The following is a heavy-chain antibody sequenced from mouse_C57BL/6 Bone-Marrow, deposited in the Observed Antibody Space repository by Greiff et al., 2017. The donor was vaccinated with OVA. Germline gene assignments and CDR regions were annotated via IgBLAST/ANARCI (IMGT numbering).Heavy chain of an antibody. Sequence: EVMLVESGGGLVKPGGSLKLSCAASGFTFSDYGMHWVRQAPEKGLEWVAYISSGSSTIYYADTVKGRFTISRDNAKNTLFLQMTSLRSEDTAMYYCARRPYSNHFDYWGQGTTLTVSS. CDR1: GFTFSDYG. V-gene: IGHV5-17*01. D-gene: IGHD2-5*01. CDR3: ARRPYSNHFDY. J-gene: IGHJ2*01. CDR2: ISSGSSTI.